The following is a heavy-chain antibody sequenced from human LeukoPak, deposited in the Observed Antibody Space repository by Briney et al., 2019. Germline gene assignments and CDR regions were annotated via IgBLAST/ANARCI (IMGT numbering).Heavy chain of an antibody. CDR1: GFTFSLYA. CDR3: AKDRAPQDY. J-gene: IGHJ4*02. Sequence: PGGSLRLSCAASGFTFSLYAMNWVRQAPGKGLEWVSAISSSGGSTFYADSVKGRFTISRGNSKNTLYLQMNSLRAEDTAVYYCAKDRAPQDYWGQGTLVTVSS. CDR2: ISSSGGST. V-gene: IGHV3-23*01.